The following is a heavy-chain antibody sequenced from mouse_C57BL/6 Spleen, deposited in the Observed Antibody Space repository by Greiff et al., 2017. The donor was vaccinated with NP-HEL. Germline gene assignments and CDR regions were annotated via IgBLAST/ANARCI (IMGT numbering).Heavy chain of an antibody. CDR2: IYPRDGST. CDR1: GYTFTDHT. J-gene: IGHJ2*01. CDR3: ARKHYYGSSYENY. V-gene: IGHV1-78*01. D-gene: IGHD1-1*01. Sequence: VQLQQSDAELVKPGASVKISCKVSGYTFTDHTIHWMKQRPEQGLEWIGYIYPRDGSTKYNEKFKGKATLTADKSSSTAYMQLNSLTAEDSAVYLCARKHYYGSSYENYWGQGTTLTVSA.